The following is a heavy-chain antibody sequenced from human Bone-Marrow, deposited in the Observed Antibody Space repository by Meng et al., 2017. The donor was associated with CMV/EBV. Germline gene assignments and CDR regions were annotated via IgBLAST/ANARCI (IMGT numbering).Heavy chain of an antibody. Sequence: GGSLRLSCGDSEFTFDDYAIYWVRQAPGKGLEWVSYISSSGSTIYYADSVKGRFTISRDNAKNSLYLQMHSLRAEDTAVYYCAREVERAYCSGGSCYSRYYYYGMDVWGQGTTVTVSS. D-gene: IGHD2-15*01. V-gene: IGHV3-48*03. J-gene: IGHJ6*02. CDR2: ISSSGSTI. CDR3: AREVERAYCSGGSCYSRYYYYGMDV. CDR1: EFTFDDYA.